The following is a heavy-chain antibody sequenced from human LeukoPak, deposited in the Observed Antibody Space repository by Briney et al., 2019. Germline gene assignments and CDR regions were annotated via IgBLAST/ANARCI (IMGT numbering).Heavy chain of an antibody. CDR2: IIPIFGTA. Sequence: ASVKVSCKASGGTFSSYAISWVRQATGQGLEWMGGIIPIFGTANYAQKFQGRVTITADESTSTAYMELSSLRSEDTAVYYCARGRRDYGDYSFDYGGQGTLVTVSS. CDR3: ARGRRDYGDYSFDY. J-gene: IGHJ4*02. V-gene: IGHV1-69*13. D-gene: IGHD4-17*01. CDR1: GGTFSSYA.